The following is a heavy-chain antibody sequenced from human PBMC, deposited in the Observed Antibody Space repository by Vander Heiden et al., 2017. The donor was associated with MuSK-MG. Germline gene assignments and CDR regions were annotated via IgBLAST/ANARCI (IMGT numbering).Heavy chain of an antibody. CDR1: GDSVSSNSAA. J-gene: IGHJ4*02. CDR3: AIAYDRYDDDSSGSWD. D-gene: IGHD3-22*01. CDR2: TYYRYKWYN. Sequence: QVQLQQSGPGLVKPSQTLSLTCAISGDSVSSNSAAWNWIRQSPSRGLEWLGRTYYRYKWYNDYAVSVKRRITINTDTYKNQCALKLNSVTTEATAVYYCAIAYDRYDDDSSGSWDWGQGTMVTVYS. V-gene: IGHV6-1*01.